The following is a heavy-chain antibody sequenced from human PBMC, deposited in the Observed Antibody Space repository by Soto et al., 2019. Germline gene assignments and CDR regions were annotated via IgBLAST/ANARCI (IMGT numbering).Heavy chain of an antibody. J-gene: IGHJ1*01. CDR3: ARGDSDLAGSEAAY. D-gene: IGHD3-10*01. V-gene: IGHV4-59*01. CDR1: GASITDSY. CDR2: IYFSGIA. Sequence: QMQMQESGPRLVKPSETLSLTCTVSGASITDSYWSWIRQPPEKGLEWIGYIYFSGIANYNPSLKSRATISRDTSKNEFSLKLTSVTAADTAIYYCARGDSDLAGSEAAYWGQGTLVTVSS.